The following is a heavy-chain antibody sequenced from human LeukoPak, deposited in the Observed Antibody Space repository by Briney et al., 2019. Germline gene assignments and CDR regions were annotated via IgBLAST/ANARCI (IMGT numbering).Heavy chain of an antibody. CDR3: AKDPIDWGTIYFDY. D-gene: IGHD3-9*01. CDR1: GVTFSSYS. Sequence: GGSLRLSCAASGVTFSSYSMNWVRQAPGKGLEWVSSISSRSTYIYYADSVKGRFTISRDNAKNSLYLQMKSLRAEDTAVYYCAKDPIDWGTIYFDYWGQGTLVTVSS. J-gene: IGHJ4*02. CDR2: ISSRSTYI. V-gene: IGHV3-21*04.